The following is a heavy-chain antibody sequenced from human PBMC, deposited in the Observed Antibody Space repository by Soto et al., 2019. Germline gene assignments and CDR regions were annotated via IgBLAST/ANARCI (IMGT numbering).Heavy chain of an antibody. Sequence: QVQLQEAGPGLVKPSQTLSLTCTVSGGSISSGGYYWSWIRQHPGKGLEWIGGIYYSGSTNYNPSLKSRVTISIDTSKNKFSLKLSSVTAADTAVYFCARDCSSTSCSGSGMDVWGQGTTVTVSS. V-gene: IGHV4-31*03. CDR2: IYYSGST. D-gene: IGHD2-2*01. CDR1: GGSISSGGYY. J-gene: IGHJ6*02. CDR3: ARDCSSTSCSGSGMDV.